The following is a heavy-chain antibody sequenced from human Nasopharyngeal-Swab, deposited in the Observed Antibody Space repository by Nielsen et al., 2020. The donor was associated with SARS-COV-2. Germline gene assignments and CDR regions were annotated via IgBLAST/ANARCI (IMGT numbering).Heavy chain of an antibody. CDR3: AHIWPRFDY. D-gene: IGHD3-16*01. J-gene: IGHJ4*02. V-gene: IGHV2-5*01. CDR1: GFSITTHGVG. Sequence: SGPTLVKPTQTLTLTCTFSGFSITTHGVGVGWVRQPPGKALEWLALIYWNDDRRYSPYLRNRLTITKDTSKNQVVLTMTNMDPVDTATYYCAHIWPRFDYWGLGTLVTVSS. CDR2: IYWNDDR.